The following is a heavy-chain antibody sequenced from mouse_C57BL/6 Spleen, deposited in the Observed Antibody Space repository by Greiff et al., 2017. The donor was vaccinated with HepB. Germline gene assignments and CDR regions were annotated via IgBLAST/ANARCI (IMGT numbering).Heavy chain of an antibody. CDR2: IHPNSGST. J-gene: IGHJ2*01. Sequence: QVHVKQPGAELVKPGASVKLSCKASGYTFTSYWMHWVKQRPGQGLEWIGMIHPNSGSTNYNEKFKSKATLTVDKSSSTAYMQLSSLTSEDSAVYYCALRWTGDYWGQGTTLTVSS. D-gene: IGHD1-1*02. CDR1: GYTFTSYW. CDR3: ALRWTGDY. V-gene: IGHV1-64*01.